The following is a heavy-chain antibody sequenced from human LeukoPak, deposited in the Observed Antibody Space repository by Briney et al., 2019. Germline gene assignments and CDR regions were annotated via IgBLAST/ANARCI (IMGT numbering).Heavy chain of an antibody. V-gene: IGHV3-7*05. J-gene: IGHJ4*02. Sequence: RGSLRLSCAPPGFSFSNNWMSWVRQAPGKGLEWVANIKQDSNENLYVDSLKVRFTIARDNAKISLYLQRISLRAEDTAVYYSATLGAYDRFDSWGQGTLVTVSS. D-gene: IGHD5-12*01. CDR3: ATLGAYDRFDS. CDR1: GFSFSNNW. CDR2: IKQDSNEN.